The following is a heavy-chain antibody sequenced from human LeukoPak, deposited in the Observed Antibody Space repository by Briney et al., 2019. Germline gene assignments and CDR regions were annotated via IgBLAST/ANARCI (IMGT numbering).Heavy chain of an antibody. J-gene: IGHJ4*02. CDR1: GGSISSYY. V-gene: IGHV4-4*07. Sequence: PSETLSLTCTVSGGSISSYYWSWIRQPAGKGLEWIGRIYTSGSTNYNPSLKSRVTMSVDTSKNQFSLKLSSVTAADTAVYYCARQPRITIFGVAPNYYFDYWGQGTLVTVSS. CDR2: IYTSGST. D-gene: IGHD3-3*01. CDR3: ARQPRITIFGVAPNYYFDY.